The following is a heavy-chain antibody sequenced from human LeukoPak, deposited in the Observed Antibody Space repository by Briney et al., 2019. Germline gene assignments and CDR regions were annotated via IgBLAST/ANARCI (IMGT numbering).Heavy chain of an antibody. CDR2: IKSKTDGGTT. D-gene: IGHD5-24*01. CDR1: GFTFGDYA. CDR3: TTDPQRGYYFDY. J-gene: IGHJ4*02. Sequence: GGSLRLSCTVSGFTFGDYAINWVRQAPGKGLEWVGRIKSKTDGGTTDYGAPVKGRFTISRDDSKNTLYLQMNSLKTEDTAVYYCTTDPQRGYYFDYWGQGTLVTVSS. V-gene: IGHV3-15*01.